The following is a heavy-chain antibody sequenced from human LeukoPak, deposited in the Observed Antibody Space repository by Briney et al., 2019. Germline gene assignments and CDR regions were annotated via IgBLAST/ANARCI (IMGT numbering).Heavy chain of an antibody. J-gene: IGHJ3*02. V-gene: IGHV1-69*06. D-gene: IGHD3-3*01. Sequence: ASVKVSCKASGGTFSSYAISWVRQAPGQGLEWMGGIIPIFGTANYAQKFQGRVTITADKSTSTAYMELSSVRSEDTAVYYCARGRVTIFPSPDDAFDIWGQGTMVTVSS. CDR2: IIPIFGTA. CDR3: ARGRVTIFPSPDDAFDI. CDR1: GGTFSSYA.